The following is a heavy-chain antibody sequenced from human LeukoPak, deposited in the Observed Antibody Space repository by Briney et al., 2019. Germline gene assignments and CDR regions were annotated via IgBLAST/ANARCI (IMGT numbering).Heavy chain of an antibody. CDR3: ARVLAVTTVGDY. V-gene: IGHV3-23*01. J-gene: IGHJ4*02. Sequence: GSLRLSCAASGFTFSSYAMSWVRQAPGKGLEWVSAISGSGGSTYYADSVKGRFTISRDNAKNTLYLQMNSLRAEDTAVYYCARVLAVTTVGDYWGQGTLVTVSS. CDR2: ISGSGGST. CDR1: GFTFSSYA. D-gene: IGHD4-11*01.